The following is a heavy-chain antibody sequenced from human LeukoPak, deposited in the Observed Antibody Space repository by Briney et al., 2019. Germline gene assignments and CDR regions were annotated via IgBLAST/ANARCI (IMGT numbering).Heavy chain of an antibody. CDR3: ASYVEMATSRGDWFDP. Sequence: PSETLSLTCAVYGGSFSGYYWSWIRQPPGKGLEWIGEINHSGSTNYNPSLKSRVTISVDTSKNQFSLKLSSVTAADTAVYYCASYVEMATSRGDWFDPWGQGTLVTVSS. D-gene: IGHD5-24*01. CDR2: INHSGST. J-gene: IGHJ5*02. V-gene: IGHV4-34*01. CDR1: GGSFSGYY.